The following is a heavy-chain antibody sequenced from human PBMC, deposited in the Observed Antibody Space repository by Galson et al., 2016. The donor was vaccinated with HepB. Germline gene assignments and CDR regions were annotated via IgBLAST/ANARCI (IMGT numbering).Heavy chain of an antibody. CDR2: INSGGST. D-gene: IGHD6-13*01. CDR3: ARDRQYSSSWPRRTYYYGMDV. V-gene: IGHV3-66*01. CDR1: GFIVSSYH. Sequence: SLRLSCAASGFIVSSYHINWVRQAPGKGLEWVSLINSGGSTYYADSVKGRFTSSRDNSKNTVYLQMNSLRVEDTAVYYCARDRQYSSSWPRRTYYYGMDVWDQGTTVTVSS. J-gene: IGHJ6*02.